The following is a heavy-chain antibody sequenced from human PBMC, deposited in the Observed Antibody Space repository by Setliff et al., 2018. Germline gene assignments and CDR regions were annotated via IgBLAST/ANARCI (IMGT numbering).Heavy chain of an antibody. D-gene: IGHD2-2*01. V-gene: IGHV1-18*01. J-gene: IGHJ4*02. CDR2: ISAYTGNT. CDR1: GYTFTNYG. Sequence: GASVKASCKASGYTFTNYGISWVRQAPGQGLEWMGWISAYTGNTYSAQKFQGRLTMTTDTSATTAYMELRSLRSDDTAVYYCSRLVRYCTRTSCQRASGDDYWGQGTLVTVS. CDR3: SRLVRYCTRTSCQRASGDDY.